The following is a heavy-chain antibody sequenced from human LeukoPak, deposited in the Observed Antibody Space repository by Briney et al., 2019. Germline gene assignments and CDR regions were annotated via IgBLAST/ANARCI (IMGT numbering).Heavy chain of an antibody. V-gene: IGHV3-15*01. CDR2: IKSKTDGGTT. D-gene: IGHD3-3*01. Sequence: GGSLRLSCAASGFTFSNAWMSWVRQAPGKGLEWVGRIKSKTDGGTTDYAAPVKGRFTTSRDDSKNTLYLQMNSLKTEDTAVYYCTLARGDFWSGYYLDPWGQGTLVTVSS. CDR3: TLARGDFWSGYYLDP. CDR1: GFTFSNAW. J-gene: IGHJ5*02.